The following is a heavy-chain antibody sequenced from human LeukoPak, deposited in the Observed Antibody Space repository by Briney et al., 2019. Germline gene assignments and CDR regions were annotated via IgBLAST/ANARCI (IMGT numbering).Heavy chain of an antibody. V-gene: IGHV4-34*01. CDR2: INHSGST. D-gene: IGHD5-12*01. J-gene: IGHJ4*02. Sequence: SETLSLTCAVYGGSFSGYYWSWIRQPPGKGLEGIGEINHSGSTNYNPSLKSRVTLSVDTSKNQFSLKLSSVTAADTAVYYCARPVARIRGYSPFDYWGQGTLVTVSS. CDR1: GGSFSGYY. CDR3: ARPVARIRGYSPFDY.